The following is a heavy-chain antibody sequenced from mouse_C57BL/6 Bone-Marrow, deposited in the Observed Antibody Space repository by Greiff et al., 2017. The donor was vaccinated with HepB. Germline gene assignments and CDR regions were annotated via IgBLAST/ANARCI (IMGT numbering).Heavy chain of an antibody. CDR1: GYAFSSSW. V-gene: IGHV1-82*01. Sequence: QVQLKQSGPELVKPGASVKISCKASGYAFSSSWMNWVKQRPGKGLEWIGRIYPGDGDTNYNGKFKGKATLTADKSSSTAYMQLSSLTSEDSAVYFCARGYSNFFDYWGQGTTLTVSS. J-gene: IGHJ2*01. CDR3: ARGYSNFFDY. D-gene: IGHD2-5*01. CDR2: IYPGDGDT.